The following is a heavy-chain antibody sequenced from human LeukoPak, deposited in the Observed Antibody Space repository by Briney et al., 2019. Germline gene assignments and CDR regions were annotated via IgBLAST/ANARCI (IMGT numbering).Heavy chain of an antibody. D-gene: IGHD1-26*01. CDR1: GFTFSSYS. Sequence: GGSLRLSCAASGFTFSSYSMNGVRQAPGKGLEWVSAISGSGGSTYYADSVKGRFTISRDNSKNTLYLQMNSLRAEDTAVYYCAKGPIVGASFDYWGQGTLVTISS. CDR2: ISGSGGST. J-gene: IGHJ4*02. CDR3: AKGPIVGASFDY. V-gene: IGHV3-23*01.